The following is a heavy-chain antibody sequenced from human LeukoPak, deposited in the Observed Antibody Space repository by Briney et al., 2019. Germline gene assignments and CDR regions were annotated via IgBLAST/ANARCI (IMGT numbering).Heavy chain of an antibody. V-gene: IGHV3-23*01. Sequence: GGSLRLSCAASGFTFSSYWMNWARQAPGKGLEWVSVIIGRGDTTYYADSVKGRFTISRDNSKNTLYLQMNSLRADDTAVYYCAKTPPPGYYYYAMDIWGQGTTVTVSS. CDR3: AKTPPPGYYYYAMDI. J-gene: IGHJ6*02. D-gene: IGHD2-15*01. CDR1: GFTFSSYW. CDR2: IIGRGDTT.